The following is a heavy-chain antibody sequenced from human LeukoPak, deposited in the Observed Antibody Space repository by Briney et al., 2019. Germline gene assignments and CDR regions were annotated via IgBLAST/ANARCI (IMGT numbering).Heavy chain of an antibody. V-gene: IGHV3-21*01. CDR2: ISSSSSYI. D-gene: IGHD3-22*01. CDR1: GFTFSSYD. CDR3: ARGRSNYYDSSGYYYNY. J-gene: IGHJ4*02. Sequence: PGGSLRLSCAASGFTFSSYDMNWVRQAPGKGLEWVSSISSSSSYIYYADSVKGRFTISRDNAKNSLYLQMNSLRAEDTAVYYCARGRSNYYDSSGYYYNYWGQGTLVTVSS.